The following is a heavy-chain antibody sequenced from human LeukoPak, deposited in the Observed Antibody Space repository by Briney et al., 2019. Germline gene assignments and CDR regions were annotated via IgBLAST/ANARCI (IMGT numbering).Heavy chain of an antibody. V-gene: IGHV3-15*01. CDR2: IKSRVDGGTA. J-gene: IGHJ4*02. CDR1: GFTFTKAY. Sequence: GGSLRLSCAASGFTFTKAYMSWVRQAPGKGLEWVGRIKSRVDGGTADFAAPVKGRFTISRDDSKNILYLQLNSLKNEDTAVYYCTTGWLDYWGQGSLVTVSS. D-gene: IGHD2-15*01. CDR3: TTGWLDY.